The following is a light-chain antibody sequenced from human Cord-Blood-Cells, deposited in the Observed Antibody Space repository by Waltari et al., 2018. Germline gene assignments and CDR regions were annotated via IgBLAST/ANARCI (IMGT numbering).Light chain of an antibody. J-gene: IGLJ2*01. V-gene: IGLV2-14*01. Sequence: QSALTQPASVSGSPGQSITISCTGTSSDVGGYNYVSWYQQHPGKAPKLMIYEVSNRPSGVSNRFSGSTSGNTASLTISGLQAEDEADYYCSSYTSSSTLVVFGGGTKLTGL. CDR1: SSDVGGYNY. CDR3: SSYTSSSTLVV. CDR2: EVS.